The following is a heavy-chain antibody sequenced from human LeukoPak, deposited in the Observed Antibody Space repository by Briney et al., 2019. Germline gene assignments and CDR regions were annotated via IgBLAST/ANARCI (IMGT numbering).Heavy chain of an antibody. D-gene: IGHD3-22*01. Sequence: GASVKVSCKASGYYFTSYAISWVRQAPGQGLEWMGWINTYNGNTNYAQKLQGRVTMATDTSTSTAYMELRNLRSDDTAFYYCARGYYDDAFDIWGQGTMVTVSS. CDR1: GYYFTSYA. J-gene: IGHJ3*02. CDR2: INTYNGNT. CDR3: ARGYYDDAFDI. V-gene: IGHV1-18*01.